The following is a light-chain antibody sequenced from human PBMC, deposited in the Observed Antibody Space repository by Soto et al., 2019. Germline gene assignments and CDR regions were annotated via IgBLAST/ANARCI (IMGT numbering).Light chain of an antibody. CDR1: QSISSRH. CDR2: AAS. Sequence: EFVLTQSPGTLSMSPGERATLSCRASQSISSRHLAWYQQKPGQAPRLLIYAASTRATDIPDKFSGSGSGADFTLSISSLQPDDFATYYCQHYNSYSEAFGQGTKVDIK. J-gene: IGKJ1*01. CDR3: QHYNSYSEA. V-gene: IGKV3-20*01.